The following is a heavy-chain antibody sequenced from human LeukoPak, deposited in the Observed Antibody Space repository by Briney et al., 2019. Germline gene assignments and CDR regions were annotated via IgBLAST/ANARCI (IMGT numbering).Heavy chain of an antibody. Sequence: GGSLRPSCAASGFTFSDYYMSWIRQAPGKGLEWISYISSSGDTIFYADSVKGRFTISRDNAKNSLYLQMNSLRDDDTAVYYCARDYALGSSSSGGPMANWGQGTLVTVSS. CDR2: ISSSGDTI. CDR3: ARDYALGSSSSGGPMAN. D-gene: IGHD1-26*01. V-gene: IGHV3-11*04. J-gene: IGHJ4*02. CDR1: GFTFSDYY.